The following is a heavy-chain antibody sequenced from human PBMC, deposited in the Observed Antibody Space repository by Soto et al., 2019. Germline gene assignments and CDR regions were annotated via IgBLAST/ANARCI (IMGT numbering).Heavy chain of an antibody. CDR1: GGTFSSYA. V-gene: IGHV1-69*13. J-gene: IGHJ6*02. CDR2: IIPIFGTA. Sequence: GASVKVSCKASGGTFSSYAISWVRQAPGQGLEWMGGIIPIFGTANYAQKFQGRVTITADESMSTAYMELSSLRSEDTAVYYCATNNPAALTLDYYYGMDVWGQGTTVTVSS. D-gene: IGHD2-2*01. CDR3: ATNNPAALTLDYYYGMDV.